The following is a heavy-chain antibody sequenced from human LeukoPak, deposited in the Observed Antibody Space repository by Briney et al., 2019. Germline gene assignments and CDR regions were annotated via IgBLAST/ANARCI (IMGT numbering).Heavy chain of an antibody. D-gene: IGHD2-15*01. J-gene: IGHJ4*02. CDR1: GFTFSSYQ. CDR2: ISESGTTV. Sequence: AGGSLRLSCAASGFTFSSYQMIWVRQAPGKGLEWVSFISESGTTVYYAESVRGRFTISRDNANSLYLQMNSLRAEDAAVYFCVRVPPGSGHYWGRGTLVTVSS. CDR3: VRVPPGSGHY. V-gene: IGHV3-48*03.